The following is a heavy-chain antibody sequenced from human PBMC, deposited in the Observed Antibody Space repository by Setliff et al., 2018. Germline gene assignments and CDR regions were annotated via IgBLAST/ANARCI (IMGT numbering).Heavy chain of an antibody. CDR1: GFTFSSYS. Sequence: GGSLRLSCAASGFTFSSYSMNWVRQAPGKGLEWVSSISSSSSYIYYADSVKGRFTISRDNAKNSLYLQMNSLRAEDTAVYYCTRGGEMATHLGYWGQGTLVTVSS. CDR2: ISSSSSYI. V-gene: IGHV3-21*01. D-gene: IGHD3-16*01. J-gene: IGHJ4*02. CDR3: TRGGEMATHLGY.